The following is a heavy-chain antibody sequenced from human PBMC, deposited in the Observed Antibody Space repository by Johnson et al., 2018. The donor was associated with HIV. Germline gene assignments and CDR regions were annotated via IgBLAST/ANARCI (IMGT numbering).Heavy chain of an antibody. Sequence: QVQLVESGGGVVQPGRSLRLSCAASGFTFSGYPMHWVRQAPGKGLEWVAVISYDGSNKYYADSVKGRFTISRDNTNNTLLLQMNSLRADDTAVYYCAKLETRQQLLGAFDIWGQGTMVTVSS. CDR2: ISYDGSNK. CDR1: GFTFSGYP. V-gene: IGHV3-30*04. D-gene: IGHD6-13*01. CDR3: AKLETRQQLLGAFDI. J-gene: IGHJ3*02.